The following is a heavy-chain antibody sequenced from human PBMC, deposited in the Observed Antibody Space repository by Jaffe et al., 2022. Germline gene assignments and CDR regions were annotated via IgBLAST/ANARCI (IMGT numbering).Heavy chain of an antibody. CDR1: GYTFTSYG. V-gene: IGHV1-18*01. Sequence: QVQLVQSGAEVKKPGASVKVSCKASGYTFTSYGISWVRQAPGQGLEWMGWISAYNGNTNYAQKLQGRVTMTTDTSTSTAYMELRSLRSDDTAVYYCARDISGAHYDILTGPEDFDYWGQGTLVTVSS. CDR3: ARDISGAHYDILTGPEDFDY. D-gene: IGHD3-9*01. J-gene: IGHJ4*02. CDR2: ISAYNGNT.